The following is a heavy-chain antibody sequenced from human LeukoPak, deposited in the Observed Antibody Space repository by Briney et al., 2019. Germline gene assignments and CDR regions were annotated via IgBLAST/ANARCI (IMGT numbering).Heavy chain of an antibody. Sequence: SETLSLTCTVSGGSISNYYWSWIRQPPGKGLEWIGEINHSGSTNYNPSLKSRVTISVDTSKNQFSLKLSSVTAADTAVYYCAMSYGDYYYYYGMDVWGQGTTVTVSS. J-gene: IGHJ6*02. CDR1: GGSISNYY. CDR2: INHSGST. V-gene: IGHV4-34*01. D-gene: IGHD4-17*01. CDR3: AMSYGDYYYYYGMDV.